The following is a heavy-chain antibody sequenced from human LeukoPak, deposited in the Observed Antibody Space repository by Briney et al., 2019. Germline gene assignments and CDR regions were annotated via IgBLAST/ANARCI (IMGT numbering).Heavy chain of an antibody. CDR3: ARDLIHEVGDAFDI. CDR2: IYTSGST. V-gene: IGHV4-61*02. CDR1: GGSISSGSYY. Sequence: KASQTLSLTCTVSGGSISSGSYYWSWIRQPAGKGLEWIGRIYTSGSTNYNPSLKSRVTISVDTSKNQFSLKLSSVTAADAAVYYCARDLIHEVGDAFDIWGQGTMVTVSS. D-gene: IGHD2-2*01. J-gene: IGHJ3*02.